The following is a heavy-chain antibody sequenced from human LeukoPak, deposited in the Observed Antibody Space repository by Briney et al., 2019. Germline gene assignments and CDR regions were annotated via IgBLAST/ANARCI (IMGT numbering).Heavy chain of an antibody. CDR3: AKTYLLNAFDI. CDR1: GFTFDDYA. V-gene: IGHV3-9*01. D-gene: IGHD2-15*01. J-gene: IGHJ3*02. CDR2: ISWNSGSI. Sequence: GRSLRLSCAASGFTFDDYAMHWVRQAPGKGLEWVSGISWNSGSIGYADSVKGRFTISRDNAKNSLYLQMNSLRVEDTALYYCAKTYLLNAFDIWGQGTMVTVSS.